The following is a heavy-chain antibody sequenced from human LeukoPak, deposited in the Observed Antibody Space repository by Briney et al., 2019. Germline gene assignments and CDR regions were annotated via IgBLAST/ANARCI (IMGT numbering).Heavy chain of an antibody. V-gene: IGHV4-59*01. CDR1: GGSISTYY. J-gene: IGHJ4*02. Sequence: SETLSLTCTVSGGSISTYYWSWIRQLPGKGLEWIGFIYYSGSTYYNPSLESRVTISVDTSKNQFSLKLTSVTAADTAIYYCARRYDTSGPFFDYWGQGTLVTVSS. CDR3: ARRYDTSGPFFDY. D-gene: IGHD3-22*01. CDR2: IYYSGST.